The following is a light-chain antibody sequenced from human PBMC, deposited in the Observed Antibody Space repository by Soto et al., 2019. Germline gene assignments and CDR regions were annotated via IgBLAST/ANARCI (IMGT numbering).Light chain of an antibody. V-gene: IGKV1-27*01. CDR1: QGIRHY. Sequence: SASVGDRVTITCRASQGIRHYLAWYQQKPGKXXKXXXYEASNLQSGVPSRFRGGGYGTEFTLTISSLQPEDVATYYCQNFDSAPQTFGQGTRLEIK. J-gene: IGKJ5*01. CDR2: EAS. CDR3: QNFDSAPQT.